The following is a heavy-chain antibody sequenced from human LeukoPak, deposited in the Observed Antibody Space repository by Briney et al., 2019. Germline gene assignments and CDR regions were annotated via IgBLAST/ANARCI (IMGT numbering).Heavy chain of an antibody. J-gene: IGHJ4*02. D-gene: IGHD5-12*01. CDR2: INTNTGNP. CDR3: ASSGYDSEYYFDY. Sequence: ASVKVSCKASGYTFTSYAMNWVRQAPGQGLERMGWINTNTGNPTYAQGFTGRFVFSLDTSVSTAYLQISSLKAEDTAVYYCASSGYDSEYYFDYWGQGTLVTVSS. CDR1: GYTFTSYA. V-gene: IGHV7-4-1*02.